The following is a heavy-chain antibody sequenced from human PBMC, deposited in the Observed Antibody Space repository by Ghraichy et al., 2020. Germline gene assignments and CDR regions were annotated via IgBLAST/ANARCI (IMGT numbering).Heavy chain of an antibody. V-gene: IGHV4-34*01. CDR2: INHSGST. Sequence: SETLSLTCAVYGGSFSGYYWSWIRQPPGKGLEWIGEINHSGSTNYNPSLKSRVTISVDTSKNQFSLKLSSVTAADTAVYYCASRYSYGSGYFDYWGQGTLVTVSS. J-gene: IGHJ4*02. CDR1: GGSFSGYY. CDR3: ASRYSYGSGYFDY. D-gene: IGHD5-18*01.